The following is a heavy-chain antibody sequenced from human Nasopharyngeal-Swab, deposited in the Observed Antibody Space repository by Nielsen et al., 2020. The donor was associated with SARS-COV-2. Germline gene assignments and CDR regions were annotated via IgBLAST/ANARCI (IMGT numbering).Heavy chain of an antibody. J-gene: IGHJ4*02. D-gene: IGHD1-26*01. Sequence: GESLKISCAASGFTFSSYAMHWVRQAPGKGLEWVAVISYDGSNKYYADSVKGRFTISRDNSKNTLYLQMNSLRAEDTAAYYCARDWARSGSYSTHFDYWGQGTLVTVSS. CDR1: GFTFSSYA. CDR3: ARDWARSGSYSTHFDY. V-gene: IGHV3-30*04. CDR2: ISYDGSNK.